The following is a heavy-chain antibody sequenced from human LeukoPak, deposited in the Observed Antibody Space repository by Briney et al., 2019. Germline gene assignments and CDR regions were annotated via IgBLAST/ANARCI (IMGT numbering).Heavy chain of an antibody. D-gene: IGHD5/OR15-5a*01. CDR3: ARSVSGRNDY. CDR2: ATSTNKI. Sequence: GGSLRLSCVASGFTFSSHSINWVRQAPGKGLEWIATATSTNKIHYADSVKGRFTISRDNAENSVYLQMNSLRAEDTAVYYCARSVSGRNDYWGQGTLVTVSS. CDR1: GFTFSSHS. V-gene: IGHV3-69-1*01. J-gene: IGHJ4*02.